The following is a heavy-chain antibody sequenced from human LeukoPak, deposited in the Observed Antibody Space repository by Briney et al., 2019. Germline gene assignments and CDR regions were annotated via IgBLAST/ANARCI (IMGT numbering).Heavy chain of an antibody. D-gene: IGHD6-25*01. CDR1: GGSFTDYF. Sequence: PSETLSLTCDVFGGSFTDYFWTWIRQSPGKGLEWIGYIYTSGTTNYNPSLKSRVTTSVDTSKNQFSLNLNSVTAADTAVYYCARIPATWGQGTLVTVSS. J-gene: IGHJ4*02. CDR2: IYTSGTT. CDR3: ARIPAT. V-gene: IGHV4-4*09.